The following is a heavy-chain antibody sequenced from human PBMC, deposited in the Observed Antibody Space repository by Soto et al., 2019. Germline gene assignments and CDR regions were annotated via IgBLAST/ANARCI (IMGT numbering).Heavy chain of an antibody. CDR2: ISPKSTYR. CDR1: GFPFSDYY. CDR3: ARGGGGGLFEH. D-gene: IGHD2-21*01. J-gene: IGHJ4*02. Sequence: GGLRLSCATSGFPFSDYYMSWIRQAPGKGLEWLSHISPKSTYRNYADSVKGRFTISRDNTKSSLFLQMNSLGVEDTAVYYCARGGGGGLFEHWGQGVLVTVSS. V-gene: IGHV3-11*06.